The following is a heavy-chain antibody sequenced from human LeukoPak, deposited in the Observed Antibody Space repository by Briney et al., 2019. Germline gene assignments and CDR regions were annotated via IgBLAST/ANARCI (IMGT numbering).Heavy chain of an antibody. D-gene: IGHD2-15*01. CDR2: ISGSGGST. V-gene: IGHV3-23*01. Sequence: PGGSLRLSCAASGFTFSSYAMSWVRQAPGKGLEWVSAISGSGGSTYYADSVKGRFTISRDNAKNSLYLQMNSLRAEDTAVYYCARSGIYCSGGSCYLVGFDYWGQGTLVTVSS. J-gene: IGHJ4*02. CDR1: GFTFSSYA. CDR3: ARSGIYCSGGSCYLVGFDY.